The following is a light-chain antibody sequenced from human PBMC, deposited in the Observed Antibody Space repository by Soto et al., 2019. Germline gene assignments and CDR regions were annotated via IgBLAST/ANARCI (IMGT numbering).Light chain of an antibody. V-gene: IGKV1-33*01. CDR3: QQYDNRPPWT. CDR1: QDISNY. CDR2: DAS. Sequence: DIQMTQSPSSLSASVGDRVTITCQASQDISNYLNWYQQKPGKAPKLLIYDASNLETGVPSRFSGGGSGTDFTFTISSLQPEDIATYYCQQYDNRPPWTFGQGTKVEIK. J-gene: IGKJ1*01.